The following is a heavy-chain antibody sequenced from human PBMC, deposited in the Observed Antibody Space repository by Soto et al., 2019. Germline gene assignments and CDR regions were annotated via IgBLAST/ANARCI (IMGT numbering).Heavy chain of an antibody. CDR2: IWYDGSNK. J-gene: IGHJ2*01. V-gene: IGHV3-33*01. D-gene: IGHD3-22*01. CDR3: AGDDGLHYYDSSGYPENWYFDL. CDR1: GFTFSSYG. Sequence: QVQLVESGGGVVQPGRSLRLSCAASGFTFSSYGMHWVRQAPGKGLEWVAVIWYDGSNKYYADSVKGRFTISRDNSKNTLYLQMNSLRAEDTAVYYCAGDDGLHYYDSSGYPENWYFDLWGRGTLVTVSS.